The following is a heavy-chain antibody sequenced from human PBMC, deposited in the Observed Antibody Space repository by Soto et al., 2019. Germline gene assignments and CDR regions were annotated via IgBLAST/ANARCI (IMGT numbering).Heavy chain of an antibody. J-gene: IGHJ4*02. D-gene: IGHD3-3*01. CDR1: GGSFSGYY. CDR3: ARGRLLGVLRFLEWPQDY. CDR2: INHSGST. V-gene: IGHV4-34*01. Sequence: SETLSLTCAVYGGSFSGYYWSWIRQPPGKGLEWIGEINHSGSTNYNPSLKSRVTISVDTSKNQFSLKLSSVTAADTAVYYCARGRLLGVLRFLEWPQDYWGQGTLVTVS.